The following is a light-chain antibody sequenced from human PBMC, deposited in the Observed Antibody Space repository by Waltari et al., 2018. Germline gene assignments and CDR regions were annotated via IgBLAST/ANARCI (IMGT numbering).Light chain of an antibody. CDR1: SSDVGGYIL. CDR3: CSYAGRSTFV. V-gene: IGLV2-23*01. CDR2: DDN. J-gene: IGLJ1*01. Sequence: QSALTQSASVSGSLGQSITISCTRTSSDVGGYILVSWYQQHSGEVHKLLIFDDNKRPSGVSYRFSGSKSGSVASLTISGLQAEDEADYYCCSYAGRSTFVFGTGTKVTVL.